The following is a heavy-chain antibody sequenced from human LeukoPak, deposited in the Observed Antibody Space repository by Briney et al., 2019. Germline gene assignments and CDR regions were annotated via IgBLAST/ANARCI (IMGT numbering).Heavy chain of an antibody. Sequence: SASVHVTLQSSVYTFTSYRIRWVRQAPAQGLAWMGWISAYNGNTNYAQKLQGRVTMTTDTSTSTAYMELRSLRSDDTAVYYCARANFDWSNDAFDIWGQGTMVTVSS. J-gene: IGHJ3*02. CDR3: ARANFDWSNDAFDI. CDR1: VYTFTSYR. D-gene: IGHD3-9*01. CDR2: ISAYNGNT. V-gene: IGHV1-18*01.